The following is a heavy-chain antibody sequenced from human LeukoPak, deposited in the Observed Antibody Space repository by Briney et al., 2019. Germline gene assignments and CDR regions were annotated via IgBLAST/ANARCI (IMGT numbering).Heavy chain of an antibody. CDR1: GYTVTSYY. V-gene: IGHV1-46*01. J-gene: IGHJ6*02. D-gene: IGHD2-2*01. CDR3: ARNLDCSSTSCYHYYYYGMDV. Sequence: ASVKVSCKASGYTVTSYYMHWVRQAPGQGLEWMAILNPSGGSSSYAQKFQGRVTITADESTSTAYMELSSLRSEDTAVYYCARNLDCSSTSCYHYYYYGMDVWGQGTTVTVSS. CDR2: LNPSGGSS.